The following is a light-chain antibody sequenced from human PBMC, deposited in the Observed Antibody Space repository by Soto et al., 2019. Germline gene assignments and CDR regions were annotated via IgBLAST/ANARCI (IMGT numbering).Light chain of an antibody. CDR2: GAF. CDR3: QQYNDWPPEIT. V-gene: IGKV3-15*01. Sequence: EIVMTQSPGTLSVSPEDRATLSCRASQSVSNHLAWYQQKPGQAPSLLIFGAFTRAPGIPARFSGSGSGTDFTLTISSLQSEDFGLYYCQQYNDWPPEITFGQGTRLEIK. J-gene: IGKJ5*01. CDR1: QSVSNH.